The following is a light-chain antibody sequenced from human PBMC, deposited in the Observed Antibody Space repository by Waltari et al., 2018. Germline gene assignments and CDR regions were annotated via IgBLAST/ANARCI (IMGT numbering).Light chain of an antibody. V-gene: IGKV1-9*01. Sequence: DIQLTQSPSFLSASVGDRVTITCRASQGISSYLACYQQKPGKAPNLLIYGASTLQSGVPSRFSGSGSGTEFTLTISSLQPEDFATYYCQQLNSYPITFGQGKRLEIK. J-gene: IGKJ5*01. CDR1: QGISSY. CDR3: QQLNSYPIT. CDR2: GAS.